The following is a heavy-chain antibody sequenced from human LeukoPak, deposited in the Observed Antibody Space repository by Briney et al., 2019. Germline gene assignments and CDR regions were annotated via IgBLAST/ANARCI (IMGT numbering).Heavy chain of an antibody. CDR3: ARSRGLPAVYP. D-gene: IGHD2-2*01. V-gene: IGHV4-34*01. CDR1: VGSFSGYY. J-gene: IGHJ5*02. Sequence: SETLSLTCAVYVGSFSGYYWSWLRQPPGQGLEWIGEINHSGSTNYNPSLKSRVTISVDTSKNQFSLKPSSVTAADTAVYYCARSRGLPAVYPWGQGTLVTVSS. CDR2: INHSGST.